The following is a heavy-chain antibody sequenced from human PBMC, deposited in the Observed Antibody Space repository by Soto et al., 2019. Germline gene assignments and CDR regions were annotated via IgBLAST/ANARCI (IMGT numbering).Heavy chain of an antibody. CDR2: INHSGST. J-gene: IGHJ6*02. CDR3: ARAYHSGGGGV. CDR1: GGSVSGYY. D-gene: IGHD2-2*01. Sequence: KPSETLSLTCAVYGGSVSGYYWSWIRQPPGKGLEWIGEINHSGSTNYNPSLKSRVTISVDTSKNQFCLKLSSVTAADTAVYYCARAYHSGGGGVWGQGTTVTVSS. V-gene: IGHV4-34*01.